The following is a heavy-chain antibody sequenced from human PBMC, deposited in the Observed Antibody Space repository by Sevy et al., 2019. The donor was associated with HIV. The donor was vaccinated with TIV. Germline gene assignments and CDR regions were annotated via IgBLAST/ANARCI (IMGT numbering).Heavy chain of an antibody. CDR1: GGSISSGSYY. CDR3: ARGEDSAMIDY. Sequence: SETLSLTCTVSGGSISSGSYYRGWIRQTPGKGLEWIGTMYYDGSAYYNPSLQSRVSMSVDTSKNQFSLNLSSVTAADTAVYFCARGEDSAMIDYWGQGTLVTVSS. J-gene: IGHJ4*02. CDR2: MYYDGSA. D-gene: IGHD5-18*01. V-gene: IGHV4-39*01.